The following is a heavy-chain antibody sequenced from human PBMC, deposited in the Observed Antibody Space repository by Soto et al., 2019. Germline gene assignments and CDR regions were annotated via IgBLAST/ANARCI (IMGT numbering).Heavy chain of an antibody. D-gene: IGHD5-12*01. CDR1: GFTFSDYY. J-gene: IGHJ4*02. CDR2: ISSSSSYA. CDR3: ARDHHRYSGYDYVDY. V-gene: IGHV3-11*05. Sequence: GRSLRLSCVASGFTFSDYYMSWLRQAPGKGLEWVSYISSSSSYANYADSVKGRFTISRDNAKNSLYLQMNSLRAEDTAVYYCARDHHRYSGYDYVDYWGQGTLVTVSS.